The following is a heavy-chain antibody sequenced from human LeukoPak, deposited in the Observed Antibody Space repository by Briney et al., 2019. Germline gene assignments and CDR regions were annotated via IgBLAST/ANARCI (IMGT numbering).Heavy chain of an antibody. CDR2: IYSGGST. D-gene: IGHD3-3*01. CDR1: GFTVSSNY. V-gene: IGHV3-53*01. CDR3: AKGIYDFWSGYRIDI. J-gene: IGHJ3*02. Sequence: GGSLRLSCAASGFTVSSNYMSWVRQAPGKGLGWVSVIYSGGSTYYADSVKGRFTISRDNSKNTLYLQMNSLRAEDTAVYCCAKGIYDFWSGYRIDIWGQGTMVTVSS.